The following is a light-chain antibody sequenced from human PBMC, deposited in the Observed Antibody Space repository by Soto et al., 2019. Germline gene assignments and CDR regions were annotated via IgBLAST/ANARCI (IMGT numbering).Light chain of an antibody. CDR1: SSDVGAYDY. Sequence: QSVLTQPPSASGSPGHSVTISCTGTSSDVGAYDYVSWYQQHPGKAPKLMIHEVNKRPSGVPDRFSGSKSGNTASLTVSGLQAEDEADYYCSSYAGSNKDVFGTGTKVTV. CDR3: SSYAGSNKDV. CDR2: EVN. V-gene: IGLV2-8*01. J-gene: IGLJ1*01.